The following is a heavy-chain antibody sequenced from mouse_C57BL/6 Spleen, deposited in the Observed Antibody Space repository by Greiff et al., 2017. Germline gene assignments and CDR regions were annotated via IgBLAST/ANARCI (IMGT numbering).Heavy chain of an antibody. CDR3: ARSAPYDGYDYFDY. V-gene: IGHV1-58*01. CDR1: GYTFTSYG. Sequence: VQLKESGAALVRPGSSVKMSCKTSGYTFTSYGINWVKQRPGQGLEWIGYIYIGNGYTEYNEKFKGKATLTSDTSSSTAYMQLSSLTSEDSAIYFCARSAPYDGYDYFDYWGQGTTLTVSS. J-gene: IGHJ2*01. D-gene: IGHD2-3*01. CDR2: IYIGNGYT.